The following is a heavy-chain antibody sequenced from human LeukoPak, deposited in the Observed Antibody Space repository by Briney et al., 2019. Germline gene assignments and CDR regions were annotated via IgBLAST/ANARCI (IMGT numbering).Heavy chain of an antibody. CDR3: AREGGFSEAVDY. V-gene: IGHV1-2*02. D-gene: IGHD3-3*01. CDR1: GYXFTGYY. J-gene: IGHJ4*02. Sequence: ASVKVSCKASGYXFTGYYIHWVRQAPGQGLEWMGWINLNSGGTNYAQKFQGRVTMTRDTSISTAYMELSRLRSDDTAVYYCAREGGFSEAVDYWGQGTLVTVSS. CDR2: INLNSGGT.